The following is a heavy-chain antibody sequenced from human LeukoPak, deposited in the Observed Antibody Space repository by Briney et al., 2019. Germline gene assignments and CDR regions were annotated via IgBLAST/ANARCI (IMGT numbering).Heavy chain of an antibody. CDR2: IIPIFGTA. CDR1: GGTFISYA. CDR3: ASSPYYYGSGSYFYFDY. V-gene: IGHV1-69*01. J-gene: IGHJ4*02. D-gene: IGHD3-10*01. Sequence: SVTVSCTASGGTFISYAISWVRQAPGQGLEWMGGIIPIFGTANYAQKFQGRVTITADESTSTAYMELSSLRSEDTAVYYCASSPYYYGSGSYFYFDYWGQGTLVTVSS.